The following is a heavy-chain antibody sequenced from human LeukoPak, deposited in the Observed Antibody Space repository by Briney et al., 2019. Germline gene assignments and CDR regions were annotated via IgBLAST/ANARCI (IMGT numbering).Heavy chain of an antibody. CDR2: IGDSGGST. D-gene: IGHD4-17*01. CDR3: AKVTVTVGGSYYYMDV. Sequence: PGGSLRLSCAASGLTFSNYAMTWVRQAPGKGLEWVSAIGDSGGSTYYADSVKGRFTISRDNSKNTLFLQMNSLRAEDTAVYYCAKVTVTVGGSYYYMDVWGKGTTVTVSS. V-gene: IGHV3-23*01. J-gene: IGHJ6*03. CDR1: GLTFSNYA.